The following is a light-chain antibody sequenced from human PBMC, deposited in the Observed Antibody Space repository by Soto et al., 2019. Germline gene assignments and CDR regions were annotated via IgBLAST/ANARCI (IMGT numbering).Light chain of an antibody. CDR2: LAS. V-gene: IGKV2-28*01. CDR1: QSLLHTNGDNF. Sequence: DIVLTQSPLSLPVSPGDPASISCRSSQSLLHTNGDNFLDWYLQKPGQSPQLLIYLASNRSSGVPYRFSGSGSGKHFTLIISRVEAEDVGFYYCMRALATHPVTFGQGPRL. J-gene: IGKJ5*01. CDR3: MRALATHPVT.